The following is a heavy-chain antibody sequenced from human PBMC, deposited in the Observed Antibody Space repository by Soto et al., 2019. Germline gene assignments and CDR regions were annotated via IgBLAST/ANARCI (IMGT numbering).Heavy chain of an antibody. CDR1: GGTFSSYA. CDR2: IIPIFGTA. V-gene: IGHV1-69*06. CDR3: ASGEKLYSSSSLPLDYYYYGMDV. D-gene: IGHD6-6*01. J-gene: IGHJ6*02. Sequence: SVKVSCKASGGTFSSYAISWVRQAPGQGLEWMGGIIPIFGTANYAQKFQGRVTITADKSTSTAYMELSSLRSEDTAVYYCASGEKLYSSSSLPLDYYYYGMDVWGQGTMVTVSS.